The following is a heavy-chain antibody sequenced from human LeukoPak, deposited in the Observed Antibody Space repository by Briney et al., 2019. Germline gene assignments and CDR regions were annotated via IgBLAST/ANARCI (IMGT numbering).Heavy chain of an antibody. CDR3: ARALHYYGSGTYLSNWFDP. CDR2: IYYSGST. D-gene: IGHD3-10*01. CDR1: GGPTNSGDYY. V-gene: IGHV4-31*03. Sequence: PSKTLSLTCTVSGGPTNSGDYYWSWIPQHPGKGLEWIGYIYYSGSTYYNPSLKSRVTISVDTSKNQFSFKLSSVTAADTAVYYCARALHYYGSGTYLSNWFDPWGQGTLVTVSS. J-gene: IGHJ5*02.